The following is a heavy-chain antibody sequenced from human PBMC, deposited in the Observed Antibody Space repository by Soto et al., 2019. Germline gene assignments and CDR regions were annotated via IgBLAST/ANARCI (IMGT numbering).Heavy chain of an antibody. CDR2: IIPIFGTA. Sequence: SVKVSCKASGGTFSSYAISWVRQAPGQGLEWMGGIIPIFGTANYAQKFQGRVTITADESTSTAYMELSSLRSEDTAVYYCARRLGYCSSTSCPPTPWVYGMDVWGQGTTVTVSS. D-gene: IGHD2-2*01. CDR3: ARRLGYCSSTSCPPTPWVYGMDV. J-gene: IGHJ6*02. CDR1: GGTFSSYA. V-gene: IGHV1-69*13.